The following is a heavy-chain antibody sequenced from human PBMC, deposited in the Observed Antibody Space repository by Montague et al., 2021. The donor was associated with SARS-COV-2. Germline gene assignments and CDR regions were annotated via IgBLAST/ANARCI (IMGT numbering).Heavy chain of an antibody. CDR1: GGSISSGCYY. J-gene: IGHJ4*02. Sequence: TLSLTCIVSGGSISSGCYYWSWIRQHPGKGLEWIGYIYYSGSTYYNPSLKSRLSISLNTSKNHFSLRLSSVTAADTADYYCARSETHSYSSSPFDYWGQGTLVTVSS. D-gene: IGHD6-13*01. V-gene: IGHV4-31*03. CDR2: IYYSGST. CDR3: ARSETHSYSSSPFDY.